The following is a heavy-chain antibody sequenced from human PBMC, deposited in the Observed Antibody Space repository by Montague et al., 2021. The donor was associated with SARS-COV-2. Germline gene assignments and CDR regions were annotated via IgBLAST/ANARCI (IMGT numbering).Heavy chain of an antibody. CDR1: GGSVAFYY. Sequence: SETLSLTCTVSGGSVAFYYWSWIRHRQGKGLEYLCYINDDWSNKYSSSPTSRVTMSVDTSKNKFSLRLSSVNAADTAVYYCARFILVAGMGRLFDFWGQGTLVTVPS. J-gene: IGHJ4*02. D-gene: IGHD6-19*01. CDR3: ARFILVAGMGRLFDF. V-gene: IGHV4-59*02. CDR2: INDDWSN.